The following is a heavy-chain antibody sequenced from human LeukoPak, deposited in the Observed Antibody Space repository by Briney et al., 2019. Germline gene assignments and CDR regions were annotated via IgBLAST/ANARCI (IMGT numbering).Heavy chain of an antibody. CDR2: IYYSGST. J-gene: IGHJ3*02. CDR3: ARERNYDFWSGYYTGAFDI. Sequence: PSETLSLTCTVSGGSISSYYWSWIRQPPGKGLEWIGYIYYSGSTNYNPSLKSRVTISVDTSKNQFSLKLSSVTAADTAVYYYARERNYDFWSGYYTGAFDIWGQGTMVTVSS. V-gene: IGHV4-59*01. D-gene: IGHD3-3*01. CDR1: GGSISSYY.